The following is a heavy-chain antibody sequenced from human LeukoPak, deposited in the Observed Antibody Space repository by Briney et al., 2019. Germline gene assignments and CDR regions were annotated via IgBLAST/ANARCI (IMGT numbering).Heavy chain of an antibody. CDR2: ISAYNGNT. Sequence: GASVKVSCKASGYTFTSYGISWVRQAPGQGLEWMGWISAYNGNTNYAQKLQGRVTITTDESTSTAYMELSSLRSEDTAVYYCARGSSGPRYSGYDFAQYYFDYWGQGTLVTVSS. D-gene: IGHD5-12*01. J-gene: IGHJ4*02. CDR1: GYTFTSYG. CDR3: ARGSSGPRYSGYDFAQYYFDY. V-gene: IGHV1-18*01.